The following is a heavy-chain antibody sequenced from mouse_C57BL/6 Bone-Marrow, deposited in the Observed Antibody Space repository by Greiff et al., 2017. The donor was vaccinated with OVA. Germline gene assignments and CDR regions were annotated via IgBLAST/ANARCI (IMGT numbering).Heavy chain of an antibody. CDR2: IHPNSGST. CDR1: GYTFTSYW. D-gene: IGHD1-1*01. J-gene: IGHJ3*01. V-gene: IGHV1-64*01. Sequence: VQLQQPGAELVKPGASVKLSCKASGYTFTSYWMHWVKQRPGQGLEWIGMIHPNSGSTNYNEKFKSKATLTVDKSSSTAYMQLSSLTSEDSAVYYGARAGYYGGSDVGFAYGGQGTLVTVSA. CDR3: ARAGYYGGSDVGFAY.